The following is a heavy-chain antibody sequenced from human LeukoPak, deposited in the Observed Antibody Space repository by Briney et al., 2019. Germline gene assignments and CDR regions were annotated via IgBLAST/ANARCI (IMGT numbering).Heavy chain of an antibody. Sequence: ASVKVSCKASGYTFTSYYMHWVRQAPGQGLEWMGIINPSGGSTSYAQKFQGRVTITRDTSASTAYMELSSLRSEDTAVYYCARDRYYYDSSGYYSTAFDIWGQGTMVTVSS. D-gene: IGHD3-22*01. CDR3: ARDRYYYDSSGYYSTAFDI. V-gene: IGHV1-46*01. J-gene: IGHJ3*02. CDR1: GYTFTSYY. CDR2: INPSGGST.